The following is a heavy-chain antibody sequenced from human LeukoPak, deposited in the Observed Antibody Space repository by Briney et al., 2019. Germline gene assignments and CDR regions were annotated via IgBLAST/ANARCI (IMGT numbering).Heavy chain of an antibody. CDR3: ARLLRNIAAAVYYFDY. CDR1: GYSVTSYW. D-gene: IGHD6-13*01. CDR2: IYPGDSDT. V-gene: IGHV5-51*01. J-gene: IGHJ4*02. Sequence: GESLKISCKGSGYSVTSYWIGWVRQMPGKGLEWMGMIYPGDSDTRYSPSFQGQVTISADNSISTDYLQWSSLKASDTAMYYCARLLRNIAAAVYYFDYWGQGTLVTVSS.